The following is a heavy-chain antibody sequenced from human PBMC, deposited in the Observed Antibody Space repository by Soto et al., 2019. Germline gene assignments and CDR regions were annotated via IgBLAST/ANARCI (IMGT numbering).Heavy chain of an antibody. J-gene: IGHJ6*02. CDR1: GFTFSSHT. Sequence: PGGSLRLSCAASGFTFSSHTMNWVRQAPGKGLEWISYITSTSSTKNYADSVKGRFTISRDNANNSLYLQMNSLRDEDTAVYYCARRITMVRAPYYYYAMDVWGHGTTVTVSS. CDR2: ITSTSSTK. V-gene: IGHV3-48*02. CDR3: ARRITMVRAPYYYYAMDV. D-gene: IGHD3-10*01.